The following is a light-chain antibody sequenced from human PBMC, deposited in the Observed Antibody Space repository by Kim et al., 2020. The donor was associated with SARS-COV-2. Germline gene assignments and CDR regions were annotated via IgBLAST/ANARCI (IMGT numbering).Light chain of an antibody. Sequence: DIVMTQSPDSLAVSLGERATINCKSSQSVLFNSNNKNYLAWYQQKPGQPPKLLIYWASTRESGVPDRFSGSGSGTDFTLTISSLQAEDVAVYYCQQYSSTPLTFGQGTKVDIK. CDR3: QQYSSTPLT. J-gene: IGKJ1*01. V-gene: IGKV4-1*01. CDR1: QSVLFNSNNKNY. CDR2: WAS.